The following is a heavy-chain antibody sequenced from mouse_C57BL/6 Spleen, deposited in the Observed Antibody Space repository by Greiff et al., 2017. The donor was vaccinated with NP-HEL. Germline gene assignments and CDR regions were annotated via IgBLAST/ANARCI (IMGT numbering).Heavy chain of an antibody. CDR1: GYTFTSYG. D-gene: IGHD3-3*01. V-gene: IGHV1-81*01. Sequence: LEESGAELARPGASVKLSCKASGYTFTSYGISWVKQRTGQGLEWIGEIYPRSGNTYYNEKFKGKATLTADKSSSTAYMELRSLTSEDSAVYFCARSPGTEFAYWGQGTLVTVSA. J-gene: IGHJ3*01. CDR3: ARSPGTEFAY. CDR2: IYPRSGNT.